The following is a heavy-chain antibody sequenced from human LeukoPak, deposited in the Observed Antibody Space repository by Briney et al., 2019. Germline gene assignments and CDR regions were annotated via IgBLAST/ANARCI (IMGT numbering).Heavy chain of an antibody. CDR3: ARLRYTRSSWDGFDI. Sequence: PSETLSLTCGVSGDSINNYYWSWIRQPAGKGLEWIGLIYSSGSTNYNPSLKSRVTMSVDTSKNQFSLRLSSVTAADAAVYYCARLRYTRSSWDGFDIWGQGTMVTVSS. CDR2: IYSSGST. V-gene: IGHV4-4*07. CDR1: GDSINNYY. J-gene: IGHJ3*02. D-gene: IGHD6-6*01.